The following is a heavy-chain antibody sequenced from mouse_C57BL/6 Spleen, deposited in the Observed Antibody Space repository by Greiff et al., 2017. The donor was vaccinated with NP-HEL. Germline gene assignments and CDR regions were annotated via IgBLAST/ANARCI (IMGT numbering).Heavy chain of an antibody. J-gene: IGHJ1*03. CDR2: ISYDGSN. V-gene: IGHV3-6*01. Sequence: EVKLQESGPGLVKPSQSLSLTCSVTGYSITSGYYWNWIRQFPGNKLEWMGYISYDGSNNYNPSLKNRISITRDTSKNQFFLKLNSVTTEDTATYYGARANYYGSSYWYFDVWGTGTTVTVSS. CDR3: ARANYYGSSYWYFDV. CDR1: GYSITSGYY. D-gene: IGHD1-1*01.